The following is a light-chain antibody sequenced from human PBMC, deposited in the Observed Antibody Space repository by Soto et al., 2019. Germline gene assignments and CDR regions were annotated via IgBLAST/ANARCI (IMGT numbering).Light chain of an antibody. Sequence: EIVMTQSPATLSVSPGERAILSCRASQSVSNNLAWYQQKPGQAPSLLIYHASTRASGIPASVSGSGSGTEFTLTISSLQSEDFAVYYCQQYNEWPLTFGGGTKVEIK. V-gene: IGKV3-15*01. CDR3: QQYNEWPLT. CDR2: HAS. J-gene: IGKJ4*01. CDR1: QSVSNN.